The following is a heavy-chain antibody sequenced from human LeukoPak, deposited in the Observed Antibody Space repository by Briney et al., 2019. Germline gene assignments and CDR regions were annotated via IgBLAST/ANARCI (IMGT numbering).Heavy chain of an antibody. CDR1: GGSISSYY. V-gene: IGHV4-34*01. CDR2: INHSGST. D-gene: IGHD3-22*01. CDR3: ARGEAYYYDSSGSQWYFDY. J-gene: IGHJ4*02. Sequence: SETLSLTCTVSGGSISSYYWSWIRQPPGKGLEWIGEINHSGSTNYNPSLKSRVTISVDTSKNQFSLKLSSVTAADTAVYYCARGEAYYYDSSGSQWYFDYWGRGTLVTVSS.